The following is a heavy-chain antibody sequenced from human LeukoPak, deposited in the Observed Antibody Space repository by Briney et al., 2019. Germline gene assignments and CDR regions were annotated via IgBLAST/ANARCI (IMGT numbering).Heavy chain of an antibody. V-gene: IGHV4-38-2*02. J-gene: IGHJ3*02. CDR2: IYHSGST. D-gene: IGHD6-19*01. CDR1: GYSISSGYY. CDR3: ARDRGLAADAFDI. Sequence: PSETLSLTCTVSGYSISSGYYWGWIRQPPGKGLEWIGSIYHSGSTYYNPSLKSRVTISVDTSRNQFSLKLSSVTAADTAVYYCARDRGLAADAFDIWGQGTMVTVSS.